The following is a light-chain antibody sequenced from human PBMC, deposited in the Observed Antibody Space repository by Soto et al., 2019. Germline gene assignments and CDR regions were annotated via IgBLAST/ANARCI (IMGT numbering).Light chain of an antibody. CDR1: RSNIGTNA. J-gene: IGLJ2*01. CDR3: AAWDDSLNGVV. Sequence: QSVLSQPPSASGTPGQRVTISCSGSRSNIGTNAVHWYQQLPGTAPKLLIYSNIQRPSGVPDRFSDSKSGTSASLAISGLQSEDEADYYCAAWDDSLNGVVFGGGTKLTVL. CDR2: SNI. V-gene: IGLV1-44*01.